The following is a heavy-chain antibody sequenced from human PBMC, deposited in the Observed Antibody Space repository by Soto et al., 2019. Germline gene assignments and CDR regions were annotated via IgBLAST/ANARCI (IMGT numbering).Heavy chain of an antibody. Sequence: EVQLLESGGGLVQPGGSLRLSCATSRFIFSSYAMSWVRQAPGKGLEWVSAISGSGTYTYYADSVKGRFTVSRDNSENTLYLQMNSLRADDTAVYYCAARLDNSGSTAFDYWGQGTQVTVSS. V-gene: IGHV3-23*01. D-gene: IGHD3-22*01. CDR3: AARLDNSGSTAFDY. J-gene: IGHJ4*02. CDR2: ISGSGTYT. CDR1: RFIFSSYA.